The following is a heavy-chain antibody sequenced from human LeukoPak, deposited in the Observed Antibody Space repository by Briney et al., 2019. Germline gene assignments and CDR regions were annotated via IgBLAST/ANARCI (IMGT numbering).Heavy chain of an antibody. CDR3: ARVKKNYYDSSGYCY. CDR1: SDSINNYY. CDR2: ISTSGNT. Sequence: SETLSLTCTASSDSINNYYWSWIRQPAGKGLEWIGRISTSGNTNYNPSLKSRITMSVDTSKNHFSLKLSSVTAADTAVYYCARVKKNYYDSSGYCYWGQGTLVTVSS. V-gene: IGHV4-4*07. D-gene: IGHD3-22*01. J-gene: IGHJ4*02.